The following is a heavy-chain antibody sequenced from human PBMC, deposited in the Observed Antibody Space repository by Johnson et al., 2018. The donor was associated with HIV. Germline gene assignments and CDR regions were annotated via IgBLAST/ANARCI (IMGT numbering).Heavy chain of an antibody. CDR1: GFTFSSYA. J-gene: IGHJ3*01. CDR2: ISYDGSNK. V-gene: IGHV3-30*04. D-gene: IGHD1-26*01. Sequence: QVQLVESGGGLIQPGGSLRLSCAASGFTFSSYAMHWVRQAPGKGLEWVAVISYDGSNKYYADSVKGRFTISRDNSKNKLYLQMNSLRAEDTVVYYWERDGHGIWENAAFDVWGQGTMVTVSS. CDR3: ERDGHGIWENAAFDV.